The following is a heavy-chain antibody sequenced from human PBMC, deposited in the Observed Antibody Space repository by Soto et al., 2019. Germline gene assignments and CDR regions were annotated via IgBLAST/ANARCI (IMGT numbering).Heavy chain of an antibody. CDR3: ARDVYSNQFDP. V-gene: IGHV3-21*01. Sequence: GGSLRLSCAASGFTFSSYSMNWVRQAPGKGLEWVSSISSSSSYIYYADSVKGRLTISRDNAKNSLYLQMNSLRAEDTAVYYCARDVYSNQFDPWGQGTLVTVSS. D-gene: IGHD6-13*01. J-gene: IGHJ5*02. CDR1: GFTFSSYS. CDR2: ISSSSSYI.